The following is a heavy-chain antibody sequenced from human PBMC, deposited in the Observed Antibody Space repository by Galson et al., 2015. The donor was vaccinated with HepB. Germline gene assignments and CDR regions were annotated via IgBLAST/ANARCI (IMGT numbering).Heavy chain of an antibody. Sequence: QSGAEVKKPGESLKISCKGSGYRFTTYWIGWVLQMPGKGLEWRGVIHPGDSDTRYSPSFQGQVTISADKSISTAYLRWSSLKASDTAMYYCARRERLVGARDYFDYWGQGTLVTVSS. CDR2: IHPGDSDT. J-gene: IGHJ4*02. D-gene: IGHD1-26*01. CDR1: GYRFTTYW. V-gene: IGHV5-51*03. CDR3: ARRERLVGARDYFDY.